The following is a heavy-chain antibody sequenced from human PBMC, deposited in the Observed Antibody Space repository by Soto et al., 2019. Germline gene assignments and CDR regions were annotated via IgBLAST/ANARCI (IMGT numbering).Heavy chain of an antibody. D-gene: IGHD3-16*02. CDR3: ASYGVRDSTIPWSLVDY. Sequence: QVQLVASGGGVVQPGRSLRLSCAASGFTFSSYAMHWVRQAPGKGLEWVAVISYDGGNKYYADSVKGRFTISRDNSNNTLYLQMNSLRTGHTAVYYCASYGVRDSTIPWSLVDYWGQGPMVTVSS. J-gene: IGHJ4*02. CDR2: ISYDGGNK. CDR1: GFTFSSYA. V-gene: IGHV3-30-3*01.